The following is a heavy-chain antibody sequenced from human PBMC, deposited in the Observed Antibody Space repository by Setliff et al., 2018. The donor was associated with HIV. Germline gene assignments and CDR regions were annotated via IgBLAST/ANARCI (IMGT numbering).Heavy chain of an antibody. Sequence: PSETLSLTCTVSGGSISTYFWSWVRQTPGKGLEWIGYIYYTGSTSYNPSFRSRVTISIDTSKSHFSLRLKSVTAADTALYYCASGSPFDGFDMWGQGTMVTVSS. J-gene: IGHJ3*02. V-gene: IGHV4-59*01. CDR1: GGSISTYF. D-gene: IGHD1-26*01. CDR2: IYYTGST. CDR3: ASGSPFDGFDM.